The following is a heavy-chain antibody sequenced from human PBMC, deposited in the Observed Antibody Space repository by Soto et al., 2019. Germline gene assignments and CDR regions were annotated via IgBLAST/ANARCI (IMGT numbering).Heavy chain of an antibody. J-gene: IGHJ4*02. D-gene: IGHD2-15*01. Sequence: PSETLSLTCAVYGGSFSGYYWSWIRQPPGKGLEWIGEINHSGSTNYNPSLKSRVTISVDTSKNQFSLKLSSVTAADTAVYYCAREGGVVVVAATAGPLYFDYWGQGTLVTVSS. V-gene: IGHV4-34*01. CDR2: INHSGST. CDR1: GGSFSGYY. CDR3: AREGGVVVVAATAGPLYFDY.